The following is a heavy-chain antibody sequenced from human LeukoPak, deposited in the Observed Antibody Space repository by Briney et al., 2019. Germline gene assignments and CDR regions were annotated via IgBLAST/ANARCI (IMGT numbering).Heavy chain of an antibody. CDR2: INWNSGSI. CDR1: GFSFDDYA. Sequence: PGGSLRLSCAASGFSFDDYAMHWVRQAPGKGLEWVSGINWNSGSIDYAESVKGRFTISRDNAKNSLYLQMNSLRAEDTAVYYCATSGYSSSWYFGWGQGTLVTVSS. D-gene: IGHD6-13*01. J-gene: IGHJ4*02. V-gene: IGHV3-9*01. CDR3: ATSGYSSSWYFG.